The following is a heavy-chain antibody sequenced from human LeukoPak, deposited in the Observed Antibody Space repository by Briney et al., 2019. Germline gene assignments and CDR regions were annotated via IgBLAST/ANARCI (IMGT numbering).Heavy chain of an antibody. D-gene: IGHD3-22*01. V-gene: IGHV3-53*01. CDR3: ARQHYYYDSSGPEYFQH. CDR1: GFTFSSNY. Sequence: GGSLRLSCAASGFTFSSNYMSWVRQAPGKGLEGVSVIYSGGSTYYADSVKGLFTISIDNSKNTLYLQMNSLRAEDTAVYYCARQHYYYDSSGPEYFQHWGQGTLVTVSS. CDR2: IYSGGST. J-gene: IGHJ1*01.